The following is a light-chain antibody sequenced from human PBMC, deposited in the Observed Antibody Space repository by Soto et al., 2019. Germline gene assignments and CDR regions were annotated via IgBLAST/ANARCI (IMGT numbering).Light chain of an antibody. CDR3: HQSYSTPLFT. Sequence: DIQMTQSPSSLSASVGDRVTITCRASQSIRSSLNWYQQKPGKAPKLLIYAASSLHSGVASRFSGSGSGTDFTLTIRSLQPEDFATYYCHQSYSTPLFTFDPATKVDIK. J-gene: IGKJ3*01. CDR1: QSIRSS. CDR2: AAS. V-gene: IGKV1-39*01.